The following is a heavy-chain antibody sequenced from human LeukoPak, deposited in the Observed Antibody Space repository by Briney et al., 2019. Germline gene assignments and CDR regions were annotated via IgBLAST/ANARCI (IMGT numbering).Heavy chain of an antibody. J-gene: IGHJ4*02. Sequence: SETLSLTRTVTGGSISKYYWNWIRQPPGKGLEWIGYVYYSGITNYNPSLKSRVTMSVDTSKNQFSLKLRPVTAADTAVYYCARHGAVGYFDYWGQGALVTVSS. D-gene: IGHD6-13*01. V-gene: IGHV4-59*08. CDR3: ARHGAVGYFDY. CDR1: GGSISKYY. CDR2: VYYSGIT.